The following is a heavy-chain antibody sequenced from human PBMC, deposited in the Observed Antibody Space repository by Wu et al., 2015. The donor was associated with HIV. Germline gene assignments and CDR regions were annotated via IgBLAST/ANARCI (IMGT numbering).Heavy chain of an antibody. CDR2: IIPISGTA. V-gene: IGHV1-69*13. D-gene: IGHD1-26*01. CDR3: ARGSILEMSTASFYYYVMDV. J-gene: IGHJ6*02. CDR1: GGTFRNHA. Sequence: QVQLVQSGAEVKKPGSSVKVSRKASGGTFRNHAVSWVRQAPGQGLEWMGRIIPISGTANYAQRFQGRVTITADKPTNTAYMGLSSLRSDDTAVYYCARGSILEMSTASFYYYVMDVVGQGTTVTVSS.